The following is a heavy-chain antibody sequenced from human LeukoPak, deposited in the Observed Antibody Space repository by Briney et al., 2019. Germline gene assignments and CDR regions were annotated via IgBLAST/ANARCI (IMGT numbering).Heavy chain of an antibody. CDR3: ARRIAAAGDY. J-gene: IGHJ4*02. Sequence: SETLSLTCTVSGGSISSSSYYWGWIRQPPGKGLEWIGSIYYSGSTYYNPSLKSRVTISVDTSKNQFSLKLSSVTAADTAMYYCARRIAAAGDYWGQGILVTLSS. D-gene: IGHD6-13*01. CDR1: GGSISSSSYY. CDR2: IYYSGST. V-gene: IGHV4-39*01.